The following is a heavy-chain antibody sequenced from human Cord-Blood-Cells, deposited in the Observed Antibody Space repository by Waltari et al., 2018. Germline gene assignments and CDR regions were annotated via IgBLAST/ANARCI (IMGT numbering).Heavy chain of an antibody. V-gene: IGHV4-38-2*01. CDR3: AKHTFYSSSSDY. CDR1: GYSISSGYY. Sequence: QVQLQESGPGLVKPSETLSLTCAVSGYSISSGYYWGWIRQPPGKGLEWIGSIYHSGSTYHNPSLKSRVTISVDTSKNQFSLKLSSVTAADTAVYYCAKHTFYSSSSDYWGQGTLVTVSS. CDR2: IYHSGST. J-gene: IGHJ4*02. D-gene: IGHD6-6*01.